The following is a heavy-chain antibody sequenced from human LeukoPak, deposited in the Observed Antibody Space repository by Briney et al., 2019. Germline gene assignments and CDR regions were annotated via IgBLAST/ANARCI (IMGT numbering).Heavy chain of an antibody. CDR2: ISGSGDNT. Sequence: GGSLRLSCAASGFTFSSYAMSWVRQAPGKGLEWVSGISGSGDNTYYADSVKGRFTISRDNSKNTLYLQMNSLRAEDTAVYYCARDEFFSSGSYHPEFDYWGQGTLVTVSS. J-gene: IGHJ4*02. CDR3: ARDEFFSSGSYHPEFDY. CDR1: GFTFSSYA. V-gene: IGHV3-23*01. D-gene: IGHD1-26*01.